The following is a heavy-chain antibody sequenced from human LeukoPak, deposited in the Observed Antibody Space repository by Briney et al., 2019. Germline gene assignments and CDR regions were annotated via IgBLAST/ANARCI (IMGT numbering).Heavy chain of an antibody. D-gene: IGHD6-13*01. CDR1: GGSIGNYY. V-gene: IGHV4-59*01. J-gene: IGHJ4*02. CDR2: IYYSGST. Sequence: PSETLSLTCTVPGGSIGNYYWSWIRQPPGKGLEYLGYIYYSGSTNYNPSLKSRVTISVDSSKNQFSLRLRSVTAADTAVYYCARGQQVEQIYFDFWGQGTLVTVSS. CDR3: ARGQQVEQIYFDF.